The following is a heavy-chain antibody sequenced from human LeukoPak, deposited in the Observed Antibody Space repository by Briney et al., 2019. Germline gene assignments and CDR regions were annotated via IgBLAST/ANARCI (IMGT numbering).Heavy chain of an antibody. J-gene: IGHJ3*02. Sequence: PSETLSLTCTVSGGSVSSGSYYWSWIRQPPGKGLEWIGYIYYSGSTNYNPSLKSRVTISVGTSKNQFSLKLSSVTAADTAVYYCARRNSSDWYPLDIWGQGTVVTVSS. V-gene: IGHV4-61*01. CDR2: IYYSGST. CDR3: ARRNSSDWYPLDI. CDR1: GGSVSSGSYY. D-gene: IGHD6-19*01.